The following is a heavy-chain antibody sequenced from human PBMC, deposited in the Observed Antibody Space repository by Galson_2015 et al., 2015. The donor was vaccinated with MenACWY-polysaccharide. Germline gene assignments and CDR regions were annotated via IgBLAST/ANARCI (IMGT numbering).Heavy chain of an antibody. V-gene: IGHV3-23*01. CDR2: ISSSGGTT. Sequence: SLRLSCAASGFTFSSYAMSWVRQAPGKGLEWVAYISSSGGTTYYADSVKGRFTISRDDAKNILYLQMNSLRAEDTAVYYCASTSPNSFWGQGTRVIVSS. CDR1: GFTFSSYA. D-gene: IGHD2-21*01. CDR3: ASTSPNSF. J-gene: IGHJ4*02.